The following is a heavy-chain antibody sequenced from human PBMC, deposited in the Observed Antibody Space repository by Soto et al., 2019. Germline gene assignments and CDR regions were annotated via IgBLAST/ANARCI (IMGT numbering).Heavy chain of an antibody. Sequence: QVQLQESGPGLVKPSQTLSLTCTVSGGSISSGGYYWSWIRQHPGKGLEWIGYIYYSGSTYYNPSLKSRXXIXVXXSKNQFSRKLSSVTAADTAVYYCARESYSYGDFDYWGQGTLVTVSS. J-gene: IGHJ4*02. CDR3: ARESYSYGDFDY. CDR2: IYYSGST. CDR1: GGSISSGGYY. V-gene: IGHV4-31*03. D-gene: IGHD5-18*01.